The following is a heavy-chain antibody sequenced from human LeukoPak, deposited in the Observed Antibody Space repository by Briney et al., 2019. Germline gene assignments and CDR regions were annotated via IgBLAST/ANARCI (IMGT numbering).Heavy chain of an antibody. V-gene: IGHV3-21*04. Sequence: GGSLRLSCAASGFTFSSYSMNWVRQAPGKGLEWVSSISSSSSYIYYADSVKGRFTISRDNSKNTLYLQMNSLRAEDTAVYYCACSGWYYFDYWGQGTLVTVSS. J-gene: IGHJ4*02. CDR2: ISSSSSYI. CDR1: GFTFSSYS. D-gene: IGHD6-19*01. CDR3: ACSGWYYFDY.